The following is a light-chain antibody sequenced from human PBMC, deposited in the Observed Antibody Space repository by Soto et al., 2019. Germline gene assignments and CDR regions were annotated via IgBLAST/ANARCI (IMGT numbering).Light chain of an antibody. J-gene: IGKJ1*01. CDR1: QSVGSW. CDR2: KAS. CDR3: QQYGSSSPWT. Sequence: DIQMTQSPSTLSASVGDRVTITCRASQSVGSWLAWYQQKPGKAPKLLIYKASSLESGVPSRFSGSGSGTEFSLPVSSLQPDDFASYHCQQYGSSSPWTFGRGTKVEIK. V-gene: IGKV1-5*03.